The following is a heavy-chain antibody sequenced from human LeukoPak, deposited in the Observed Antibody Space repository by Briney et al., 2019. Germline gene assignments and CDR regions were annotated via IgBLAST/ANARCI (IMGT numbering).Heavy chain of an antibody. Sequence: ASLKLSCTVSGRTLSQFSLQGVREGPGKGLEWMGGSEPKDKTFYAQNFQSRVALTEVTSTHTACMELSSLIFEDTAVYYCAIRRLAVASAPYDHWGQGTLVTVSS. D-gene: IGHD6-19*01. J-gene: IGHJ5*02. CDR2: SEPKDKT. V-gene: IGHV1-24*01. CDR3: AIRRLAVASAPYDH. CDR1: GRTLSQFS.